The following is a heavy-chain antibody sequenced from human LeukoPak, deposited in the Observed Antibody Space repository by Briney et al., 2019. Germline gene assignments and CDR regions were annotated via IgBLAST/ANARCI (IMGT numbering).Heavy chain of an antibody. CDR3: ATGFLWFGELFHY. V-gene: IGHV1-24*01. Sequence: ASVKVSCKVSGYTLTELSMNWVRQAPGKGLEWMGGFDPEDGETIYAQKFQGRVTMTEDTSTDTAYMELSSLRSEDTAVYYCATGFLWFGELFHYWGQGTLVTVSS. D-gene: IGHD3-10*01. J-gene: IGHJ4*02. CDR2: FDPEDGET. CDR1: GYTLTELS.